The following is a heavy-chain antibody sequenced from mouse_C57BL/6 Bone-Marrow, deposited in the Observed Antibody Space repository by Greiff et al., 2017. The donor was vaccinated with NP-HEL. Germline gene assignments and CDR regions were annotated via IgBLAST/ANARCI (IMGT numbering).Heavy chain of an antibody. J-gene: IGHJ2*01. CDR1: GYTFTSYW. Sequence: QVQLKESGAELVKPGASVKMSCKASGYTFTSYWITWVKQRPGQGLEWIGDIYPGSGSPNYNEKFKSKATLTVDTSSSTAYMQLSSLTSEDSAVYYCAREGRWLPFDYWGQGTTLTVSS. CDR2: IYPGSGSP. D-gene: IGHD2-3*01. V-gene: IGHV1-55*01. CDR3: AREGRWLPFDY.